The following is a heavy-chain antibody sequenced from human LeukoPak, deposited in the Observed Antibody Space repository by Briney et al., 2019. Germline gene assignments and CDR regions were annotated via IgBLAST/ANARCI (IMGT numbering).Heavy chain of an antibody. Sequence: GGSLRLSCTASGFTFGDYAMNWVRQAPGKGLEWVSVIYSGGSTYYADSVKGRFTISRDNSKNTLYLQMNSLRAEDTAVYYCARDGNICSGGSCYSYYYFDYWGQGTLVTVPS. V-gene: IGHV3-66*01. CDR1: GFTFGDYA. CDR2: IYSGGST. CDR3: ARDGNICSGGSCYSYYYFDY. D-gene: IGHD2-15*01. J-gene: IGHJ4*02.